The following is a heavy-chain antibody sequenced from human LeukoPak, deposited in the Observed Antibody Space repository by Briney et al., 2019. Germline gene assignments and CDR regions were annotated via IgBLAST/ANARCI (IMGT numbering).Heavy chain of an antibody. V-gene: IGHV3-48*04. Sequence: GGSLRLSCAASGFTFSNYWMGWVRQAPGKGLEWVSYISSSGSTIYYADSVKGRFTISRDNAKNSLYLQMNSLRAEDTAVYYCAKIPSGSPRGYWGQGTLVTVSS. J-gene: IGHJ4*02. D-gene: IGHD1-26*01. CDR1: GFTFSNYW. CDR3: AKIPSGSPRGY. CDR2: ISSSGSTI.